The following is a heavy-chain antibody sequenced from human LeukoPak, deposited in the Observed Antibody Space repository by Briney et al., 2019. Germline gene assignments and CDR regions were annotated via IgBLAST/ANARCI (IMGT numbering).Heavy chain of an antibody. J-gene: IGHJ4*02. Sequence: GRSLRLSCAASGFTFDDYAMHWVRQAPGKGLEWVSGISWNSGSIGYADSVEGRFTISRDNAKNSLYLQMNSLRAEDTALYYCAKDIDFWGGPFDYWGQGTLVTVSS. CDR2: ISWNSGSI. D-gene: IGHD3-3*01. V-gene: IGHV3-9*01. CDR3: AKDIDFWGGPFDY. CDR1: GFTFDDYA.